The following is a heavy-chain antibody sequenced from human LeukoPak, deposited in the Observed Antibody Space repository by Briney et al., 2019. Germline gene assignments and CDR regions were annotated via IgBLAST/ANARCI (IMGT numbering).Heavy chain of an antibody. V-gene: IGHV3-23*01. CDR1: GFTFSSYA. Sequence: GGSLRLSCAASGFTFSSYAMSWVRQAPGKGLEWVSAISDSGGTTSYADSVKGRFTISRDSSKNTVYLQMGSLRADDTAVYCCAKEIPRIAAADYWGQGTLVTVSS. D-gene: IGHD6-13*01. CDR3: AKEIPRIAAADY. CDR2: ISDSGGTT. J-gene: IGHJ4*02.